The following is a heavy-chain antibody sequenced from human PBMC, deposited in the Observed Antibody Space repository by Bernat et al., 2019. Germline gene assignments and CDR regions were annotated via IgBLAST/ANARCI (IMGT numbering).Heavy chain of an antibody. V-gene: IGHV4-4*02. Sequence: QVQLQKSGPGLVKPSETLSLTCDVSGASINSYWWSWVRQPPGKGLEWIGEIEHGGATNYNPSLKSRVTISVDKSKNQFSLKLSSVTDADTALYYCARNGAYCIEVWGQGTTVTVS. CDR3: ARNGAYCIEV. CDR2: IEHGGAT. J-gene: IGHJ6*02. D-gene: IGHD2-21*01. CDR1: GASINSYW.